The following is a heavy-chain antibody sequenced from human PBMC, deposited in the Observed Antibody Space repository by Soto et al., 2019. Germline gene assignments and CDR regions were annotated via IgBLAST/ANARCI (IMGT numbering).Heavy chain of an antibody. Sequence: ESGGGLVKPGGSLRLSCAASGFTFNTYDMNWARQAPGKGLEWVSSITTSSAYIYYADSLKGRITISRDNAKNSLFLQMNSLRAEDTAVYYCVRSGTARLLRHSWFDTWGQGTLVTVSS. D-gene: IGHD2-21*01. CDR1: GFTFNTYD. V-gene: IGHV3-21*01. J-gene: IGHJ5*02. CDR3: VRSGTARLLRHSWFDT. CDR2: ITTSSAYI.